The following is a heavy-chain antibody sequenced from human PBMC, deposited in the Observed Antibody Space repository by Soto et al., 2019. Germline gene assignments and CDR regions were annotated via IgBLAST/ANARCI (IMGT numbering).Heavy chain of an antibody. V-gene: IGHV4-59*01. J-gene: IGHJ4*02. CDR3: AREWELRGFDY. Sequence: SSETLSLTCTVSGGSISSYYWSWIRQPPGKGLEWIGYIYYSGSTNYNPSLKSRVTISVDTSKNQFSLKLSSVTAADTAVYYCAREWELRGFDYWGQGTLVTVSS. CDR1: GGSISSYY. D-gene: IGHD1-26*01. CDR2: IYYSGST.